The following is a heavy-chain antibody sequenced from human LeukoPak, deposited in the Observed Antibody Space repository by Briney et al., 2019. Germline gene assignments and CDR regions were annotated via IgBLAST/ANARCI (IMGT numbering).Heavy chain of an antibody. D-gene: IGHD3-22*01. CDR3: TRPMMDYYDSSGYAFDY. CDR1: GFTFSGSA. J-gene: IGHJ4*02. Sequence: GGSLRLSCAASGFTFSGSAMHWVRQASGKGLEWVGRIRSKANSYATAYAASVKGRLTISRDDSKNTAYLQMNSLKTEDTAVYYCTRPMMDYYDSSGYAFDYWGQGTLVTVSS. CDR2: IRSKANSYAT. V-gene: IGHV3-73*01.